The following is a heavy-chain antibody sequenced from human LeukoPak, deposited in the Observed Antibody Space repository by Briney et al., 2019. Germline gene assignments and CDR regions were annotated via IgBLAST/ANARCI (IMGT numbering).Heavy chain of an antibody. CDR2: IGNDGSDK. CDR1: GFPFSTYY. CDR3: AFPVREPQL. D-gene: IGHD3-10*01. J-gene: IGHJ1*01. Sequence: SGGSLRLSCTVSGFPFSTYYMGWLRQTAGKGLEWVAMIGNDGSDKYHVGSLKGRFTISRDNAKNSLFLQMSSLTAEDTALYYCAFPVREPQLWGRGTLITVSS. V-gene: IGHV3-7*01.